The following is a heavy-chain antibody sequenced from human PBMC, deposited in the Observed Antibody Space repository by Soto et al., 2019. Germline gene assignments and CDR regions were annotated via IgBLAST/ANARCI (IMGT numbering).Heavy chain of an antibody. J-gene: IGHJ4*02. V-gene: IGHV3-15*01. CDR1: GFTFSNAW. D-gene: IGHD3-3*01. Sequence: GGSLRLSCAASGFTFSNAWMSWVRQAPGKGLEWVGRIKSKTDGGTTDYAAPVKGRFTISRDDSKNTLYLQMNSLKTEDTAVYYCTTYTRGYYDFWSGYYGPYYFDYWGQGTLVTVSS. CDR3: TTYTRGYYDFWSGYYGPYYFDY. CDR2: IKSKTDGGTT.